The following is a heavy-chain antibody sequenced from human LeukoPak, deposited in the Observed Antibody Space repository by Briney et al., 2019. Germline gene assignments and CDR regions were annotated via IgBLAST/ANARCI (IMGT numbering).Heavy chain of an antibody. Sequence: KPSETLSLTCPVSGGSISSYYWSWTRQPAGKGLEWIGRIYTSGSTNYNPSLKSRVTMSVDTSKNQFSLKLSSVTAADTAGYYCARETGYYGSGSGIDYWGRGTMVTVSS. V-gene: IGHV4-4*07. D-gene: IGHD3-10*01. CDR3: ARETGYYGSGSGIDY. J-gene: IGHJ4*02. CDR1: GGSISSYY. CDR2: IYTSGST.